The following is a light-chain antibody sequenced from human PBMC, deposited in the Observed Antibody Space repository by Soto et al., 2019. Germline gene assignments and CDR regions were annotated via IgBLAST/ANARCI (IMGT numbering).Light chain of an antibody. Sequence: QSVLTQPASVSGSPGQSITISCTGFSSDVGSENYVSWYQQHPGKAPKLMIYEVSNRPSGVSNRFSGSKSGNTASLTISGLQAEDEADYYCSSYTSSSTLVFGTGTKLTVL. V-gene: IGLV2-14*01. J-gene: IGLJ1*01. CDR1: SSDVGSENY. CDR3: SSYTSSSTLV. CDR2: EVS.